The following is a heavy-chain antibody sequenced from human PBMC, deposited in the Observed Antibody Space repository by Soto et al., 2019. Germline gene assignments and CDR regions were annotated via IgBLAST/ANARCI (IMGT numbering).Heavy chain of an antibody. Sequence: PGGSLRLSCAASGFTFSSYAMSWVRQAPGKGLEWVSGISSKGGSTHYADSVKGRSTISRDNSKNTLFLQMNSLRAEDTAVYYCAKDGGSGLPAGSFDIWGQGTMVTVSS. CDR3: AKDGGSGLPAGSFDI. CDR1: GFTFSSYA. J-gene: IGHJ3*02. V-gene: IGHV3-23*01. CDR2: ISSKGGST. D-gene: IGHD3-10*01.